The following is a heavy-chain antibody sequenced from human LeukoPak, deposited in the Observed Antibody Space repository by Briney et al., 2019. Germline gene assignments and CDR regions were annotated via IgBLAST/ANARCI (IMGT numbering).Heavy chain of an antibody. D-gene: IGHD6-6*01. CDR2: ISGSGDNT. Sequence: GGSLRLSCAASGFTFSSYTMSWVRQVPGKGLEWVSVISGSGDNTYYADSVKGRFTISRDNSKNMLYLQMNSLRAEDTAVYYCAKWKYSNSGIDDYWGQGTLVTVSS. V-gene: IGHV3-23*01. J-gene: IGHJ4*02. CDR1: GFTFSSYT. CDR3: AKWKYSNSGIDDY.